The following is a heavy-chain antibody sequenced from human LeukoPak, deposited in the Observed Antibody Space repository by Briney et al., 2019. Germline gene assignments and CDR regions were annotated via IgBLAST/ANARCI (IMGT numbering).Heavy chain of an antibody. D-gene: IGHD3-3*01. CDR3: AGSVGSGYYGYYYYYYMDV. V-gene: IGHV4-59*01. CDR1: GGSISSYY. J-gene: IGHJ6*03. CDR2: FYYSGST. Sequence: KPSETLSLTCTVSGGSISSYYWSWIRQPPGKGREWLGYFYYSGSTNYNPSLKSRVTISVDTSKDQFSLKLSSVTAADTAVYYCAGSVGSGYYGYYYYYYMDVWGKGTTVTVSS.